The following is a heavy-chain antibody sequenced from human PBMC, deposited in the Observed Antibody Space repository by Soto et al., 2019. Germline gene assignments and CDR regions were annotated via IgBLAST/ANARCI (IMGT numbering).Heavy chain of an antibody. D-gene: IGHD2-2*01. CDR2: INHSGST. V-gene: IGHV4-34*01. CDR1: GGSFSGYY. CDR3: ARGRHIVVVPAAIWFDP. Sequence: QVQLQQWGAGLLKPSETLSLTCAVYGGSFSGYYWSWIRQPPGKGLEWIGEINHSGSTNYNPSLKSRVTISVDMSKNQFSLKLSSVTAADTAVYYCARGRHIVVVPAAIWFDPWGQGTLVTVSS. J-gene: IGHJ5*02.